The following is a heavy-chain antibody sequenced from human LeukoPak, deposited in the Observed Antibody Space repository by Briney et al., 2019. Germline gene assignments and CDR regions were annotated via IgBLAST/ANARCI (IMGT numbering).Heavy chain of an antibody. Sequence: GGSLRLSCAASGFTFSGFGMNWVRQAPGRGLECVSYISSTSRTIYYAGSVKGRFTISRDNAKNSLYLQMNSLRAEDTAVYYCARDLHCGGDCYPLTYWGQGTLVTVSS. CDR3: ARDLHCGGDCYPLTY. CDR1: GFTFSGFG. CDR2: ISSTSRTI. J-gene: IGHJ4*02. D-gene: IGHD2-21*01. V-gene: IGHV3-48*01.